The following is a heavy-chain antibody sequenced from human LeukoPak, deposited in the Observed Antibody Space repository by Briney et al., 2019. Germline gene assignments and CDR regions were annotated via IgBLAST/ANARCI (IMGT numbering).Heavy chain of an antibody. Sequence: PGGSLRLSCAASGFTFSSYSMIWVRQAPGKGLEWLSFMTTSGNTIFYAESVKERFTISRDNAKKTLYLQMNSLRDEDTAVYYCARVGGATAVTMYFEYWGQGTLVTVSS. CDR1: GFTFSSYS. J-gene: IGHJ4*02. CDR2: MTTSGNTI. V-gene: IGHV3-48*02. D-gene: IGHD1-26*01. CDR3: ARVGGATAVTMYFEY.